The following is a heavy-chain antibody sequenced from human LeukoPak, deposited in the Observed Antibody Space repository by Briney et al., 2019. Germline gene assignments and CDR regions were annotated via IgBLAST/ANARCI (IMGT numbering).Heavy chain of an antibody. D-gene: IGHD3-9*01. Sequence: GGSLRLSCAASGFTFSSYSMNWVRQAPGKGLEWVSSISSRSSYIYNADSVKGRFTISRDNVKNSLYLQMNSLRAEDTAVYYCARAPGYQGSEGWFDPWGQGTLVTVSS. CDR2: ISSRSSYI. J-gene: IGHJ5*02. CDR1: GFTFSSYS. V-gene: IGHV3-21*01. CDR3: ARAPGYQGSEGWFDP.